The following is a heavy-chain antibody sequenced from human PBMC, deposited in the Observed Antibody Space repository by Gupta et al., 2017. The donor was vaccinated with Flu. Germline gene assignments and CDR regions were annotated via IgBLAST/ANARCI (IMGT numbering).Heavy chain of an antibody. CDR1: GYTFTAYY. D-gene: IGHD2-2*02. Sequence: QLPLVQSGAEVKNPGASVTVSCKAAGYTFTAYYIHWVRQAPGQGLEWMGRINPHSRSTNYEQKFQGRVTMTMDTSISTAYMDLNRLRXDXTAVDYXAREKFCTTASCYRWFVPWGQGALVPVSS. CDR3: AREKFCTTASCYRWFVP. CDR2: INPHSRST. V-gene: IGHV1-2*06. J-gene: IGHJ5*02.